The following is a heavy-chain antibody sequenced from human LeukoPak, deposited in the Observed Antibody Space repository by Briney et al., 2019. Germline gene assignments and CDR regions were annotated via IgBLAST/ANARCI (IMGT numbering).Heavy chain of an antibody. D-gene: IGHD6-6*01. CDR2: INSDGSST. CDR3: ARVRGYSSSPGDY. V-gene: IGHV3-74*01. CDR1: GFTFSSYT. Sequence: GGSLRLSCTASGFTFSSYTMSWVRQAPGKGLVWVSRINSDGSSTSYADSVKGRFTISRDNAKNTLYLQMNSLRAEDTAVYYCARVRGYSSSPGDYWGQGTLVTVSS. J-gene: IGHJ4*02.